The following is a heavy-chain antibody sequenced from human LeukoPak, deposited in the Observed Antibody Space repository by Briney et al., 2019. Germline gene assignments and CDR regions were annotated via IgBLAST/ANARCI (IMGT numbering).Heavy chain of an antibody. D-gene: IGHD6-19*01. CDR2: ISSNGGST. CDR3: AREGEAVAGTVDY. CDR1: GFTFSSYA. Sequence: GGSLRLSCAASGFTFSSYAMSWVRQAPGKGLEYVSAISSNGGSTYYANSVKGRFTISRDNSKNTLYLQMGSLRAEDMAVYYCAREGEAVAGTVDYWGQGTLVTVSS. J-gene: IGHJ4*02. V-gene: IGHV3-64*01.